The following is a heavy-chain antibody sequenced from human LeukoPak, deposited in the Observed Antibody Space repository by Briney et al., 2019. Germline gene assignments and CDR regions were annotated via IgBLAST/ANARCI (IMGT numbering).Heavy chain of an antibody. CDR2: IYYSGST. J-gene: IGHJ5*02. CDR3: AGDSYSSGYYYGLRNWFDP. CDR1: GGPISSSSYY. Sequence: PSETLSLTCTVSGGPISSSSYYWGWIRQPPGKGLEWIGSIYYSGSTYYNPSLKSRVTISVDKSKNQFSLKLSSVTAADTAVYYCAGDSYSSGYYYGLRNWFDPWGQGTLVTVSS. V-gene: IGHV4-39*07. D-gene: IGHD3-22*01.